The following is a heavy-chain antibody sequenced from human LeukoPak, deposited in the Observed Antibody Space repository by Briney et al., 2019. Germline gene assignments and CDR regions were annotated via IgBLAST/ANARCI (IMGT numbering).Heavy chain of an antibody. Sequence: SESLSLTCTVSGGSISSYYWSWIRQPPGKGLEWIGNIHYSGSTSYNPSLKSRVIVSVDTSKNQFSLKLNSVTAADTAVYYCAREVAAAAPFGYWGQGTLVTVSS. J-gene: IGHJ4*02. D-gene: IGHD6-13*01. CDR1: GGSISSYY. CDR3: AREVAAAAPFGY. V-gene: IGHV4-59*01. CDR2: IHYSGST.